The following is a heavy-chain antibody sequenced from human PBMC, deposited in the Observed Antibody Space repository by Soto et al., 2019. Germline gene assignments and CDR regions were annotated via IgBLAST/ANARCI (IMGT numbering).Heavy chain of an antibody. CDR1: GFTFSSYW. V-gene: IGHV3-74*01. CDR2: IESDGSSP. J-gene: IGHJ5*02. CDR3: AKSNWFDP. Sequence: PGGSLRLSCAASGFTFSSYWMHWVRQAPGKGLVWVSRIESDGSSPIYADSVKGRFTISRDNAKNTLYLQMNSLRAEDTAVYYCAKSNWFDPWGQETLGTVAS.